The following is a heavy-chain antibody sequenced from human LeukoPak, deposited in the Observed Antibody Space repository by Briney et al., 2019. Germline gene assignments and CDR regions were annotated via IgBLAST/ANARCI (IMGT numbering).Heavy chain of an antibody. Sequence: GSLRLSCLASGFTFNSYAMHWVRRAPGKGLEWVAFIRHDGSSEYYADSVKGRFIISRDRSGNTVYLQMKSLRPEDTAIYYCARHNTRFLERLPALGSWGQGTLVTVSS. V-gene: IGHV3-30*02. CDR3: ARHNTRFLERLPALGS. CDR2: IRHDGSSE. CDR1: GFTFNSYA. D-gene: IGHD3-3*01. J-gene: IGHJ5*02.